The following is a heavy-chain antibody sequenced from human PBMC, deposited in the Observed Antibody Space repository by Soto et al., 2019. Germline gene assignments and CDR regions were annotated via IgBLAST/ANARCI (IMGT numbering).Heavy chain of an antibody. J-gene: IGHJ6*02. CDR3: ARLSWQLVPIPNYYYYGIDV. Sequence: PSETLSLTCTASGVSLRNGIDYWGWVGXPPGKGLGGSGNIYYTGSTSYNASLKSRLTISIDTSKSQFSLKLSSLTAADTAAYYCARLSWQLVPIPNYYYYGIDVWGQGTTVTVSS. CDR1: GVSLRNGIDY. V-gene: IGHV4-39*01. D-gene: IGHD6-13*01. CDR2: IYYTGST.